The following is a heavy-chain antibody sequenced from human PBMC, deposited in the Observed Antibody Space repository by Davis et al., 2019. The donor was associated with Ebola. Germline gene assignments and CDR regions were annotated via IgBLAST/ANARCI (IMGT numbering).Heavy chain of an antibody. CDR2: INPNSGGT. J-gene: IGHJ3*02. V-gene: IGHV1-2*06. D-gene: IGHD6-13*01. CDR1: GYTFTGYY. Sequence: ASVTVSCKASGYTFTGYYMHWVRQAPGQGLEWMGRINPNSGGTNYAQKFQGRVTMTRDTSISTAYMELSSLRSEDTAVYYCARGISSWYTAFDIWGQGTMVTVSS. CDR3: ARGISSWYTAFDI.